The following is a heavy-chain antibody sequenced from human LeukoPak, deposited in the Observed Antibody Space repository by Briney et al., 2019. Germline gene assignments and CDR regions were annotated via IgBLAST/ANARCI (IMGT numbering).Heavy chain of an antibody. Sequence: SETLSLTCTVSGGSISNYHWSWIRQPAGKGLESIGRIYSSGSTNYNPSLKSRVTMSVDTSKNQFSLKLSSVTAADTAVYYCARVGDYALKDWGQGTLVTVSS. CDR3: ARVGDYALKD. D-gene: IGHD3-16*01. V-gene: IGHV4-4*07. CDR1: GGSISNYH. CDR2: IYSSGST. J-gene: IGHJ4*02.